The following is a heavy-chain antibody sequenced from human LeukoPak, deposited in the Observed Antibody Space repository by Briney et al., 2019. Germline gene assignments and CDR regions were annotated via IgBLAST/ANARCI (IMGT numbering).Heavy chain of an antibody. J-gene: IGHJ4*02. Sequence: GASVKVSCKASGDTFTAYYMYWVRQAPGQGLEWMGWINPNTGGTNSAQKFQGRVTMTRDTSISTAYMELKRLSSDDTAVYFCAREGFCTGSKCPAEYWGQGTLVTVSS. CDR2: INPNTGGT. V-gene: IGHV1-2*02. CDR3: AREGFCTGSKCPAEY. D-gene: IGHD2-8*02. CDR1: GDTFTAYY.